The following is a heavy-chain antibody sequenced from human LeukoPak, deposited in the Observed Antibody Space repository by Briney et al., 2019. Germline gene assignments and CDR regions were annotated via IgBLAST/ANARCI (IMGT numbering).Heavy chain of an antibody. CDR1: GFTFSSYS. CDR3: ARVGRAAAGHTFDY. V-gene: IGHV3-21*01. Sequence: KPGGSLRLSCAASGFTFSSYSMNWVRQAPGKGLEWVSSISSSSSYIYYADSVKGRFTISRDNAKNSLYLQMNSLRAEDTAVYYCARVGRAAAGHTFDYWGQGTLVTVSS. J-gene: IGHJ4*02. CDR2: ISSSSSYI. D-gene: IGHD6-13*01.